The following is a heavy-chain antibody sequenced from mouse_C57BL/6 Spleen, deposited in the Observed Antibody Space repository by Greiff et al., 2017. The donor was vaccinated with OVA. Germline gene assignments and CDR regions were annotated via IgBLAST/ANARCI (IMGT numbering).Heavy chain of an antibody. V-gene: IGHV1-82*01. CDR3: ASYYYGSSYVYFDY. D-gene: IGHD1-1*01. CDR2: IYPGDGDT. Sequence: QVQLKESGPELVKPGASVKISCKASGYAFSSSWMNWVKQRPGKGLEWIGRIYPGDGDTNYNGKFKGKATLTADNSSSTAYMQLSSLTSEDSAVYFCASYYYGSSYVYFDYWGQGTTLTVSS. J-gene: IGHJ2*01. CDR1: GYAFSSSW.